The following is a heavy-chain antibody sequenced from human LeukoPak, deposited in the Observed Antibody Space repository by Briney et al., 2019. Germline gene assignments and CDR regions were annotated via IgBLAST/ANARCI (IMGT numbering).Heavy chain of an antibody. V-gene: IGHV4-59*01. CDR1: GGSISSYY. CDR3: ARGGITTVRGVIRFYYFDY. Sequence: SETLSLTCTVSGGSISSYYWSWIRQPPGKGLEWIGDIYYSGSTNYNPSLKSRVTISVDTSKNQFSLKLSSVTAADTAVYYCARGGITTVRGVIRFYYFDYWGQGTLVTVSS. D-gene: IGHD3-10*01. J-gene: IGHJ4*02. CDR2: IYYSGST.